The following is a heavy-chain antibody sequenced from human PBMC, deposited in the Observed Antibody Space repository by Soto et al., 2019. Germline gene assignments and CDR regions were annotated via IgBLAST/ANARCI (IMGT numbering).Heavy chain of an antibody. D-gene: IGHD2-15*01. J-gene: IGHJ4*02. CDR1: GFTFSSYG. Sequence: PGGSLRLSCAASGFTFSSYGMHWVRQAPGKGLEWVAVIWYDGSNKYYADSVKGRFTISRDNSKNTLYLQMNSLRAEDTAVYYCARAPVVATSTPDFDYWGQGTLVTVSS. V-gene: IGHV3-33*01. CDR2: IWYDGSNK. CDR3: ARAPVVATSTPDFDY.